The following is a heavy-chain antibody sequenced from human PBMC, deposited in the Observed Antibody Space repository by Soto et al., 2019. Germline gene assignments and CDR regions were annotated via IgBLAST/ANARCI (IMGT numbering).Heavy chain of an antibody. CDR2: ISVSGRTI. D-gene: IGHD3-9*01. CDR1: GFNFKSYE. V-gene: IGHV3-48*03. Sequence: VELVESGGYLVQPGGSLTLACAASGFNFKSYEMNWVRQAPGKVLEWISDISVSGRTIYYADSVKGRVNISRDNAKKVALLQRNSLIAENAAIYYCARRVPIYYDALTCYEEAAMEVWGRATKVTVS. CDR3: ARRVPIYYDALTCYEEAAMEV. J-gene: IGHJ6*02.